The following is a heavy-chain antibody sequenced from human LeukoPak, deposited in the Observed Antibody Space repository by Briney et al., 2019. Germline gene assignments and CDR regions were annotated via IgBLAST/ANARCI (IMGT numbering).Heavy chain of an antibody. J-gene: IGHJ4*02. CDR2: ISGSGGST. CDR3: AKETYISVWYYFDF. Sequence: GGSLRLSCAASGSTFSNYDMNWVRQAPGKGLEWVSAISGSGGSTYYADSVKGRFTISRDNSKNTLYLQMNSLRAEDTAVYYCAKETYISVWYYFDFWGPGTLVTVSS. D-gene: IGHD6-13*01. CDR1: GSTFSNYD. V-gene: IGHV3-23*01.